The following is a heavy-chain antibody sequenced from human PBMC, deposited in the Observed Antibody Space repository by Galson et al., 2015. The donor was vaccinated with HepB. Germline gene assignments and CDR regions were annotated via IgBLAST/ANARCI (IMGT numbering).Heavy chain of an antibody. D-gene: IGHD3-3*01. CDR2: ISYDGGNK. CDR3: ARGDYDPWSGYSFRSPFDH. CDR1: GFTFSSYA. V-gene: IGHV3-30*04. J-gene: IGHJ4*02. Sequence: SLRLSCAASGFTFSSYALHWVRQAPGKGLEWVAVISYDGGNKKYADSVKGRFIISRDNSKDTLSLQIYSLRGQDTAVYYCARGDYDPWSGYSFRSPFDHWGQGTLVTVSS.